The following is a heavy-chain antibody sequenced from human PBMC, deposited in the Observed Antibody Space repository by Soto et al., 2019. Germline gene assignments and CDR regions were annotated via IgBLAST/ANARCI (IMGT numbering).Heavy chain of an antibody. J-gene: IGHJ4*01. Sequence: PGGSLRLSCAASGFTFNSYTMAWVRQAPGKGLEWVSSISGSGGSPSYADSVQGRFTISRDNSRNTLSLQMNSLRAEDTATYYCAQARCSGNSCYVPAYGGHGSLVTVSS. CDR3: AQARCSGNSCYVPAY. V-gene: IGHV3-23*01. CDR1: GFTFNSYT. D-gene: IGHD2-15*01. CDR2: ISGSGGSP.